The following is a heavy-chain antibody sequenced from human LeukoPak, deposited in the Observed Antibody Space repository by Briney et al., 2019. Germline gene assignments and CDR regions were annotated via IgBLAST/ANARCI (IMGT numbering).Heavy chain of an antibody. CDR1: GYTFTSYG. Sequence: GASVKVSCKASGYTFTSYGLNWVRQAPGQGLEWMGWINTNTGNPTYAQGFTGRFVFSLDTSVSTAYLQISSLKAEDTAVYYCARVFAMVRGAPFDYWGQGTLVTVSS. CDR2: INTNTGNP. J-gene: IGHJ4*02. V-gene: IGHV7-4-1*02. D-gene: IGHD3-10*01. CDR3: ARVFAMVRGAPFDY.